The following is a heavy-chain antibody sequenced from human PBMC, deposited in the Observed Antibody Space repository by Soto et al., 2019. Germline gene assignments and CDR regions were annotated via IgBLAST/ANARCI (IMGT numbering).Heavy chain of an antibody. CDR3: ARQVGYSSS. CDR2: IYYSGST. CDR1: GGSISSSSYY. V-gene: IGHV4-39*01. J-gene: IGHJ4*02. D-gene: IGHD6-13*01. Sequence: SETLSLTCTVSGGSISSSSYYWGWIRQPPGKGLEWIGSIYYSGSTYYNPSLKSRVTISVDTSKNQFSLKLSSVTAADTAVYYCARQVGYSSSWGQGTLVTVSS.